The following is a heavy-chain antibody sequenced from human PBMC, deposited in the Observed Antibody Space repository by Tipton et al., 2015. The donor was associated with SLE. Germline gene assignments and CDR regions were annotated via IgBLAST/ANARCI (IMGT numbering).Heavy chain of an antibody. J-gene: IGHJ6*02. D-gene: IGHD2-15*01. CDR3: ARDLGSFYGMDV. CDR2: IWHDGSNE. CDR1: GFSFSEKG. V-gene: IGHV3-33*08. Sequence: SLRLSCAASGFSFSEKGMHWVRQAPGKGLEWVAVIWHDGSNEYYGDYVKGRFTISRDNSKNTLYLQMDSLRPEDTAVYYCARDLGSFYGMDVWGQGTTVTVSS.